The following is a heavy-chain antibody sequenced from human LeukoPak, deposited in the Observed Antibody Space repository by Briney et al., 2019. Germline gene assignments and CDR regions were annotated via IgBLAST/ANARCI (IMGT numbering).Heavy chain of an antibody. J-gene: IGHJ4*02. V-gene: IGHV3-53*01. CDR1: GFTVSSNY. CDR3: ARQSGSYYLVPYHGYYFDY. CDR2: IYSGGST. Sequence: HSGGSLRLSCAASGFTVSSNYMSWVRQAPGKGLEWVSVIYSGGSTYYADSVKGRFTISRDNSKNTLYLQMNSLRAEDTAVYYCARQSGSYYLVPYHGYYFDYWGQGTLVTVSS. D-gene: IGHD1-26*01.